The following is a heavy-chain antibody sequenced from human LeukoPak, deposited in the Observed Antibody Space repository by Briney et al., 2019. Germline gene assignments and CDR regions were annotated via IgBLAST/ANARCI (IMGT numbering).Heavy chain of an antibody. CDR2: ISGSGGST. CDR3: AKDRRYDFWSGYPWFAP. D-gene: IGHD3-3*01. Sequence: PGGSLRLSCAASGFTFSSYAMSWVRQAPGKGLEWVSAISGSGGSTYYADSVKGRFTISRDNSKNTLCLHMNSLRAEDTAVYYCAKDRRYDFWSGYPWFAPWGQGTLVIVSS. V-gene: IGHV3-23*01. J-gene: IGHJ5*02. CDR1: GFTFSSYA.